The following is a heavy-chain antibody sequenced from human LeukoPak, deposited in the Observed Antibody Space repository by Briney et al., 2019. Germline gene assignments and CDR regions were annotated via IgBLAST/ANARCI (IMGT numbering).Heavy chain of an antibody. CDR2: ISSSGSTI. V-gene: IGHV3-48*03. CDR1: GFTFSSYE. D-gene: IGHD6-13*01. CDR3: ARDLRSSSSWYALNLGIYYYYMDV. Sequence: GGSLRLSCAASGFTFSSYEMNWVRQAPGKGLEWVSYISSSGSTIYYADSVKGRFTISRDNAKNSLYLQMNSLRAEDTAVYYCARDLRSSSSWYALNLGIYYYYMDVWGKGTTVTISS. J-gene: IGHJ6*03.